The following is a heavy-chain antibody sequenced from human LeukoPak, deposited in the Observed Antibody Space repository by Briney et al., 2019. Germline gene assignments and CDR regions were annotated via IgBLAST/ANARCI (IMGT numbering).Heavy chain of an antibody. CDR3: AKDLDYYDSSGYVYAYMDV. CDR1: GFTVSSNY. Sequence: GGSLRLSCAASGFTVSSNYMSWVRQAPGKGLEWVSVIYSGGSTYYADSVKGRFTISRDNSKNTLYLQMNSLRAEDTAVYYCAKDLDYYDSSGYVYAYMDVWGKGTTVTISS. D-gene: IGHD3-22*01. J-gene: IGHJ6*03. CDR2: IYSGGST. V-gene: IGHV3-66*01.